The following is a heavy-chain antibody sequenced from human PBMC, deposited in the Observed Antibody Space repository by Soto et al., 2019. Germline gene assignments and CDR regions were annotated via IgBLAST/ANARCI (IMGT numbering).Heavy chain of an antibody. CDR1: GGTFNNYG. CDR2: IIPMTRRT. J-gene: IGHJ4*02. Sequence: QVQLVQSGAEVKKPGSSVKVSCKASGGTFNNYGMGWVRQAPGQGLEWMGGIIPMTRRTNYAQKFQGRVTVTADASTTTAYMELRGLRSEDTAVYYCASWDYDVLTGYSYDDWGQGTLVTVSS. CDR3: ASWDYDVLTGYSYDD. D-gene: IGHD3-9*01. V-gene: IGHV1-69*01.